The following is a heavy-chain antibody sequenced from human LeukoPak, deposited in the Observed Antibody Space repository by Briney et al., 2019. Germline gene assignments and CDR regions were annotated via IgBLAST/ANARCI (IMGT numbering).Heavy chain of an antibody. CDR3: AKDTKWFGGGFDY. V-gene: IGHV3-23*01. CDR1: GFTISSYA. J-gene: IGHJ4*02. Sequence: PGGSLRLSCAASGFTISSYAMSWGSQDPAEGVEGGSGISDSGGNTYYADSVKGRFTISRDNSKNTVYLHMNSLRAEDTAVYHCAKDTKWFGGGFDYWGQGALVTVSS. D-gene: IGHD3-10*01. CDR2: ISDSGGNT.